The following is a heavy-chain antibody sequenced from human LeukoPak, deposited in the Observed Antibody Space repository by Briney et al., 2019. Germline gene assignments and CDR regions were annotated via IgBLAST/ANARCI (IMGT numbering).Heavy chain of an antibody. CDR3: SREGSSTWSTWSDP. CDR1: GFTFSSYT. V-gene: IGHV3-30*04. J-gene: IGHJ5*02. CDR2: ISYDGSNK. Sequence: GGALRLSCAASGFTFSSYTLHWVRQAPGKGLEWVAVISYDGSNKYYADSVKGRFTISRDNSKNTLSLQMNRLSPQDTRVFYFSREGSSTWSTWSDPWSQGTPAT. D-gene: IGHD6-13*01.